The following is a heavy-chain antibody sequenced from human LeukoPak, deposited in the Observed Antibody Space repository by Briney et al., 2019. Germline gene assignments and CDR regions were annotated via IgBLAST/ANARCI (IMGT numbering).Heavy chain of an antibody. J-gene: IGHJ6*02. CDR2: ISDNGVTR. V-gene: IGHV3-23*01. Sequence: GGSLRPSCAASGFTFSSYAMSWVRQAPGKGLEWVSSISDNGVTRYYADSVKGRFTISRDNSDNTVYLQMNSLRAEDTAIYYCAKAPAPYYYYYGMDVWGQGTAVTVSS. CDR1: GFTFSSYA. CDR3: AKAPAPYYYYYGMDV.